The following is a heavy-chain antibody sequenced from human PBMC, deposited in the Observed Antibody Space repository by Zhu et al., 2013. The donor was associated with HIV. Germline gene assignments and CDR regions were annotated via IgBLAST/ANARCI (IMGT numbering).Heavy chain of an antibody. CDR2: MNPTNGHT. CDR3: MRNKALTGDFDF. D-gene: IGHD1-20*01. CDR1: GYTFTDYD. J-gene: IGHJ4*02. Sequence: QVQLVQSGAEVKKPGASVKVSCKASGYTFTDYDINWVRQATGQGLEWLGWMNPTNGHTGYGHQFQGRLTLTRDISKTTASLELGSLTFEDTAVYYCMRNKALTGDFDFWGQGTLVTVSS. V-gene: IGHV1-8*03.